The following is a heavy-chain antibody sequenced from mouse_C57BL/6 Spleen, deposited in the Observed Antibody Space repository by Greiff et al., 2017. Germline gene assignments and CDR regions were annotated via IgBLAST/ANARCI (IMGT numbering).Heavy chain of an antibody. V-gene: IGHV5-6*01. D-gene: IGHD1-1*01. CDR1: GFTFSSYG. J-gene: IGHJ4*01. Sequence: EVKVVESGGDLVKPGGSLKLSCAASGFTFSSYGMSWVRQTPDKRLEWVATISSGGSYTYYPDSVKGRFTISRDNAKNTLYLQMSSLKSEDTAMYYCARQRYYGSRDYAMDYWGQGTSVTVSS. CDR2: ISSGGSYT. CDR3: ARQRYYGSRDYAMDY.